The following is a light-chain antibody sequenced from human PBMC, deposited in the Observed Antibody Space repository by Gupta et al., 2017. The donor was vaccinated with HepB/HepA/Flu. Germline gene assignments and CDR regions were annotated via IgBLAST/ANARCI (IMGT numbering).Light chain of an antibody. Sequence: DLVMTQSPLSLSVTPGEPASISCRSSRSLMFSNGVHYLDWYLKKPGQSPQLLIYLVSNRASGVPYRFSGSGSDTEFTLTISRLQAEDFGVYYCKQARNFPWTFGHGTKVEIK. V-gene: IGKV2-28*01. CDR1: RSLMFSNGVHY. CDR2: LVS. CDR3: KQARNFPWT. J-gene: IGKJ1*01.